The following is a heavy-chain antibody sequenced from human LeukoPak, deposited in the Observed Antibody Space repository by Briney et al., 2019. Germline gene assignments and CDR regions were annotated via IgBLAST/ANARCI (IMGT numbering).Heavy chain of an antibody. D-gene: IGHD5-12*01. V-gene: IGHV3-21*01. CDR1: GFTFSSYS. CDR2: ISSSSSYI. CDR3: VIVATVTNPGGY. J-gene: IGHJ4*02. Sequence: GGSLRLSCAASGFTFSSYSMNWVRQAPGKGLEWVSSISSSSSYIYYADSVKGRFTISRDNAKNSLYLQMNSLRAEDTAVYYCVIVATVTNPGGYWGQGTLVTVSS.